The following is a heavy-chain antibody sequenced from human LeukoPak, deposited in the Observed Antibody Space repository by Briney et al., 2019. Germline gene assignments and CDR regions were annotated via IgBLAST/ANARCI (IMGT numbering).Heavy chain of an antibody. D-gene: IGHD6-19*01. J-gene: IGHJ2*01. CDR2: IYYSGST. V-gene: IGHV4-59*01. CDR1: GGSISSYY. CDR3: ARSKFYSSGWYWYCDL. Sequence: SETLSLTCTVSGGSISSYYWSCIRQPPERGLEWRGYIYYSGSTNYNPYLKSRVTISLDTSKNQFSLKLSSVTAADTAVYYCARSKFYSSGWYWYCDLWGRGTLVTVSS.